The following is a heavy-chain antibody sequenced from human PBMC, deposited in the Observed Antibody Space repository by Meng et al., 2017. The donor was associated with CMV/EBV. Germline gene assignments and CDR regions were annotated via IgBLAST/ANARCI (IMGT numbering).Heavy chain of an antibody. J-gene: IGHJ4*02. D-gene: IGHD3-9*01. CDR2: ISAYNGNT. CDR3: ATDILTHFDY. CDR1: GYTFTSYG. V-gene: IGHV1-18*01. Sequence: QGELGQVGAEVKQPGSSAKASCKASGYTFTSYGSSWVRQAPGQGLEWMGWISAYNGNTNYAQKLQGRVTMTTDTSTSTAYMELRSLRSDDTAVYYCATDILTHFDYWGQGTLVTVSS.